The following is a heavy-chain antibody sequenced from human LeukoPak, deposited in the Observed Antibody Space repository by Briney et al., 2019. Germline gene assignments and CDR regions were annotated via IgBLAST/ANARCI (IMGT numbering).Heavy chain of an antibody. D-gene: IGHD3-9*01. J-gene: IGHJ5*02. CDR1: GGTFSRYG. CDR3: ARDGDNDILTGYFNA. CDR2: FIPLLGTT. V-gene: IGHV1-69*11. Sequence: SVKVSCKASGGTFSRYGVSWLRQAPGQGLEWLGRFIPLLGTTSYSQKFQGRVTITADESTTAAYMQLVGLTSDDTAVYYCARDGDNDILTGYFNAWGQGTLVTVSS.